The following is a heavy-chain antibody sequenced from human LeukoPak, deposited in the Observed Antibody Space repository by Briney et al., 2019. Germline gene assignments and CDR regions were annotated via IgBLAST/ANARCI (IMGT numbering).Heavy chain of an antibody. CDR2: IIPIFGTA. V-gene: IGHV1-69*13. CDR3: ARVGYCGGDCYSYYFDY. Sequence: GASVKVSCKASGGTFISYAISWVRQAPGQGLEWMGGIIPIFGTADYAQKFQGRVTITADESTSTAYMELSSLRSEDTAVYYCARVGYCGGDCYSYYFDYWGQGTLVTVSS. D-gene: IGHD2-21*01. J-gene: IGHJ4*02. CDR1: GGTFISYA.